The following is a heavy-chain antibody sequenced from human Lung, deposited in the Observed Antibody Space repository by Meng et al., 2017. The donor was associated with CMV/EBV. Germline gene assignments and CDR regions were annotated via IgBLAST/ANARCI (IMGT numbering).Heavy chain of an antibody. V-gene: IGHV4-30-4*01. CDR2: MDYRGST. J-gene: IGHJ4*02. D-gene: IGHD2-2*01. CDR1: GDSISSGEYF. Sequence: HGPLQESGPGLVKPSQTPSLACTASGDSISSGEYFWSWIRQIPGKGLEWIGYMDYRGSTFYNPSLKSRVTISVDTSKNQFSLKLSSVTAADTAVYFCARGELLWDYWGQGTLVTVSS. CDR3: ARGELLWDY.